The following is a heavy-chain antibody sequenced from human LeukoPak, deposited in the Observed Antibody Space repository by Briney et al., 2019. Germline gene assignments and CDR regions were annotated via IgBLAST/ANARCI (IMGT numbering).Heavy chain of an antibody. CDR3: ARERDSSDAFDI. D-gene: IGHD3-22*01. CDR2: IRYDGSNK. CDR1: GFTFSSYG. Sequence: GGSLRLSCAASGFTFSSYGMHWVRQAPGKGLEWVAFIRYDGSNKYYADSVKGRFTISRDNAKNSLYLQMNSLRAEDTAVYYCARERDSSDAFDIWGQGTMVTVSS. V-gene: IGHV3-30*02. J-gene: IGHJ3*02.